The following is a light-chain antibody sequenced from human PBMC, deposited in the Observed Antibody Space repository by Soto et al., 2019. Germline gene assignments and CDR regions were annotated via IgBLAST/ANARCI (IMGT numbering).Light chain of an antibody. CDR1: QSISRR. J-gene: IGKJ1*01. V-gene: IGKV1-5*01. CDR3: QYYSFYPT. CDR2: DAS. Sequence: DIQMTQSPSTVSASVGERVTITCRASQSISRRLAWYQQKPGKAPYLLMYDASTLHRGVPSRFSGSGFGTEFTLTINSLQPVDFATYYCQYYSFYPTFGPGTKVEI.